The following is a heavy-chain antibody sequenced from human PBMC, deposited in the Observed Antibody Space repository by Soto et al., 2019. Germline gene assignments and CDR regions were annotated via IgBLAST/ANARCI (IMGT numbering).Heavy chain of an antibody. Sequence: RASVKVSCKASGYTFTGYYMHWVRQAPGQGLEWMGWINPNSGGTNYAQKFQGWVTMTRDTSISTAYMELSRLRSDDTAVYYCAREKRDYGGKEGMDVWGQGTTVTVSS. CDR1: GYTFTGYY. CDR3: AREKRDYGGKEGMDV. D-gene: IGHD4-17*01. CDR2: INPNSGGT. V-gene: IGHV1-2*04. J-gene: IGHJ6*02.